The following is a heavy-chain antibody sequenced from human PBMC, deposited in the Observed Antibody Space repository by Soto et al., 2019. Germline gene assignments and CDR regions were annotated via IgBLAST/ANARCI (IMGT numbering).Heavy chain of an antibody. D-gene: IGHD1-7*01. Sequence: EVQLLESGGGLVQPGGSLRLSCAASGFTFSSYGMTWVRQAPGKGLEWVSAISGSGVSTYYADSVKGRFTISRDNSKNTLYLQMNSLRPEDTAVYYCAKGRMELRPKYFDYWGQGTLVTVSS. CDR1: GFTFSSYG. J-gene: IGHJ4*02. CDR2: ISGSGVST. V-gene: IGHV3-23*01. CDR3: AKGRMELRPKYFDY.